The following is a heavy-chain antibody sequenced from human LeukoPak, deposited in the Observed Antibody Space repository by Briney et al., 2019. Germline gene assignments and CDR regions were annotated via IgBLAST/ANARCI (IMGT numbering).Heavy chain of an antibody. CDR3: ARALAAAGTPPFGY. J-gene: IGHJ4*02. V-gene: IGHV1-69*04. Sequence: ASVKVSCKASGGTFSGYAISWVRQAPGQGLEWMGRIIPILGIANYAQKFQGRVTMTTDTSTSTAYMELRSLRSDDTAVYYCARALAAAGTPPFGYWGQGTLVAVSS. D-gene: IGHD6-13*01. CDR2: IIPILGIA. CDR1: GGTFSGYA.